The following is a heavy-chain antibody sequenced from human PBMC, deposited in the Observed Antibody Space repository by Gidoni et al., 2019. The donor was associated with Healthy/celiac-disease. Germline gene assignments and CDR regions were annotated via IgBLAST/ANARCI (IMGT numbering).Heavy chain of an antibody. D-gene: IGHD5-12*01. Sequence: QVQLQESGPGLVKPSETLSLTCTVSGGSISSYYWSWIRQPPGKGLVWIGYIYYSGSTNYNPSLKSRVTISVDTSKNQFSLKLSSVTAADTAVYYCARHVPPGYNKGETFVDAFDIWGQGTMVTVSS. V-gene: IGHV4-59*08. J-gene: IGHJ3*02. CDR2: IYYSGST. CDR1: GGSISSYY. CDR3: ARHVPPGYNKGETFVDAFDI.